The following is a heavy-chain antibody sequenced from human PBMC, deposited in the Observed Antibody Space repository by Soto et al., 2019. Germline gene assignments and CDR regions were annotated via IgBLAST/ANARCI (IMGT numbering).Heavy chain of an antibody. V-gene: IGHV6-1*01. Sequence: PSQTLSLTCVISGDNVSSNIGAWNWIRQSPSRGLEWLGRTYYRSMWYNDYAVSMQNRITINPDTFKNQFSLQLNSVTPDDTAVYYCSRARLAAFLDVWGQGTTVTVSS. D-gene: IGHD6-13*01. J-gene: IGHJ6*02. CDR3: SRARLAAFLDV. CDR1: GDNVSSNIGA. CDR2: TYYRSMWYN.